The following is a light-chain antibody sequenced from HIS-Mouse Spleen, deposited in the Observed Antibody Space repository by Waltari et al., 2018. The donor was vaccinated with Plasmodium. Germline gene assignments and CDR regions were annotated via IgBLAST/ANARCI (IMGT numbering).Light chain of an antibody. CDR3: QAWDSSTVV. CDR2: QDS. CDR1: QLGYKY. J-gene: IGLJ2*01. V-gene: IGLV3-1*01. Sequence: SYELTQPPSVSVSPGQTASITCSGDQLGYKYACWYQQKPGQSPGLVIYQDSKRPSGIPERFSGSNSGNTATLTISGTQAMDEADYYCQAWDSSTVVFGGGTKLTVL.